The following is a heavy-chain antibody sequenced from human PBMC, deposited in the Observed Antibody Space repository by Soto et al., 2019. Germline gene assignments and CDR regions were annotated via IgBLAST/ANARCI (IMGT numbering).Heavy chain of an antibody. CDR1: GFTVTSNY. CDR3: ARGAPYSNYFDY. Sequence: GGSLRLSCAASGFTVTSNYKSWVRQAPGKGLEWVSVIYSGGSTYYADSVKGRFTISRDNSKNTLYPQMNSLRAEDTAVYYCARGAPYSNYFDYWGQGTLVTVS. CDR2: IYSGGST. V-gene: IGHV3-66*01. D-gene: IGHD4-4*01. J-gene: IGHJ4*02.